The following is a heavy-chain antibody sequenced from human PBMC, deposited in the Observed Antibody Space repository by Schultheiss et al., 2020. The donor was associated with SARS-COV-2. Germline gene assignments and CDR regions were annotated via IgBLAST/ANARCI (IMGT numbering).Heavy chain of an antibody. CDR3: ARDRFPGIAVAGP. CDR2: ISGSGGST. V-gene: IGHV3-23*01. J-gene: IGHJ4*02. D-gene: IGHD6-19*01. Sequence: GGSLRLSCAASGFTFSSYAMNWVRQAPGKGLEWVSTISGSGGSTYYAGSVKGRFTISRDNSKNTLYLQMNSLRAEDTAVYYCARDRFPGIAVAGPWGQGTLVTVSS. CDR1: GFTFSSYA.